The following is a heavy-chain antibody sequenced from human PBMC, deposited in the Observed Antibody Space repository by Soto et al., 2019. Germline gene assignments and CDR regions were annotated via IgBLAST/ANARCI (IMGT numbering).Heavy chain of an antibody. CDR2: ISSSSSTI. Sequence: EVQLVESGGGLVQPGGSLRLSCAASGFTFSSYSMNWVRQARGKGLEWVSYISSSSSTIYYADSVKGRFTISRDNAKNSLYLQMYCLRDEDTAVYYCARERGTINWFDPWCQGTLVTVSS. D-gene: IGHD1-1*01. V-gene: IGHV3-48*02. J-gene: IGHJ5*02. CDR3: ARERGTINWFDP. CDR1: GFTFSSYS.